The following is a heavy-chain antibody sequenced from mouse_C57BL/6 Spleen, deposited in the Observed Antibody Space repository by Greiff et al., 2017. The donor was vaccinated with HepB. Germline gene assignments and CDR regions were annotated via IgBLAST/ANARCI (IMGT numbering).Heavy chain of an antibody. CDR2: IYPGDGDT. J-gene: IGHJ2*01. CDR1: GYAFSSYW. CDR3: ARGGNGNRGCFDY. V-gene: IGHV1-80*01. D-gene: IGHD2-1*01. Sequence: QVQLQQSGAELVKPGASVKISCKASGYAFSSYWMNWVKQRPGKGLEWIGQIYPGDGDTNYNGKFKGKATLTADKSSSTAYMQLSSLTSEDSAVYFCARGGNGNRGCFDYWGQGTTLTVSS.